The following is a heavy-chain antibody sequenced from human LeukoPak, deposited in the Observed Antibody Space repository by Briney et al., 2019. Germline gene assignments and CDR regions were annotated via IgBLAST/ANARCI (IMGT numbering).Heavy chain of an antibody. CDR2: IYYSGST. Sequence: PSETLSLTCTVSGGSISSGGYYWSWIRQHPGKGLEWIGYIYYSGSTYYNPSLKSRVTISVDTSKNQFSLKLSSVTAADTAVYYCARAYYDSSGHTPWGQGTLVTVSP. D-gene: IGHD3-22*01. J-gene: IGHJ5*02. CDR1: GGSISSGGYY. CDR3: ARAYYDSSGHTP. V-gene: IGHV4-31*03.